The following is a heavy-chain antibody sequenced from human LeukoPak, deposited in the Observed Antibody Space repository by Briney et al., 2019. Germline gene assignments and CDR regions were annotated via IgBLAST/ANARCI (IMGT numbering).Heavy chain of an antibody. Sequence: GGSLRLSCAASGLTFGDYGMSWVRQAPGKGLEWVSGINWNGGSTGYADSVKGRFTISRDNAKNSLYLQMNSLRAEDTALYYCARDRIVGATTESFDYWGQGTLVTVSS. J-gene: IGHJ4*02. V-gene: IGHV3-20*04. CDR2: INWNGGST. D-gene: IGHD1-26*01. CDR3: ARDRIVGATTESFDY. CDR1: GLTFGDYG.